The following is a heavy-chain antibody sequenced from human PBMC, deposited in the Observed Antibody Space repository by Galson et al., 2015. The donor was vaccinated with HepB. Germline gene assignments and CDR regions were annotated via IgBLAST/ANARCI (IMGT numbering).Heavy chain of an antibody. Sequence: SPRLSCAASGFTFSSYAMHWVRQAPGKGLEWVAVISYDGSNKYYADSVKGRFTISRDNSKNTLYLQMNSLRAEDTAVYYCARAPAAESISPFYGMDVWGQGTTVTASS. CDR3: ARAPAAESISPFYGMDV. J-gene: IGHJ6*02. D-gene: IGHD2-2*01. V-gene: IGHV3-30-3*01. CDR2: ISYDGSNK. CDR1: GFTFSSYA.